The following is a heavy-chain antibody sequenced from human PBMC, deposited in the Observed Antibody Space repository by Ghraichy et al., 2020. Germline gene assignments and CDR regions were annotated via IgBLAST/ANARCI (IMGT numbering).Heavy chain of an antibody. CDR3: ARARGTTGKGYYYYGMDV. CDR1: GFTFSSYS. V-gene: IGHV3-21*01. CDR2: ISSSSSYI. Sequence: GESLNISCAASGFTFSSYSMNWVRQAPGKGLEWVSSISSSSSYIYYADSVKGRFTISRDNAKNSLYLQMNSLRAEDTAVYYCARARGTTGKGYYYYGMDVWGQGTTVTVSS. D-gene: IGHD1-1*01. J-gene: IGHJ6*02.